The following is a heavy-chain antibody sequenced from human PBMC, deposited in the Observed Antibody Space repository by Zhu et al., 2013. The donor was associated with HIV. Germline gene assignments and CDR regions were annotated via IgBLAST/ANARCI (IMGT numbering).Heavy chain of an antibody. Sequence: QVQLVQSGAEVKKPGSSVKVSCKASGGTFSSYAISWVRQAPGQGLEWMGGIIPIFGTANYAQKFQGRVTITADKSTSTAYMELSSLRSEDTAVYYCAREPSGYSSGWYLSAFDIWGQGTMVTVSS. D-gene: IGHD6-19*01. V-gene: IGHV1-69*06. CDR2: IIPIFGTA. CDR3: AREPSGYSSGWYLSAFDI. CDR1: GGTFSSYA. J-gene: IGHJ3*02.